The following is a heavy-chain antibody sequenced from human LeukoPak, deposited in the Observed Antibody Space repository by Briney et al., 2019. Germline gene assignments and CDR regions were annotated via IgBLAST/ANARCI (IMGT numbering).Heavy chain of an antibody. Sequence: PGGSLTLSCAVSGFTVSSNYMSWVRQAPGKGLEWVSLIHSGGPTDYADSVKDRFTISRDYSKNTVNLQINSLRAEDTAVYYCARERRYCSGDNCYSGLDYWGQGTLVTVSS. CDR3: ARERRYCSGDNCYSGLDY. CDR2: IHSGGPT. CDR1: GFTVSSNY. D-gene: IGHD2-15*01. V-gene: IGHV3-53*01. J-gene: IGHJ4*02.